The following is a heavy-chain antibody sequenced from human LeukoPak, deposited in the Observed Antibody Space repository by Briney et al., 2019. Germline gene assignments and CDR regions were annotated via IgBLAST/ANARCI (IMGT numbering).Heavy chain of an antibody. CDR3: ARHGDVRYFDWLKDGFDY. J-gene: IGHJ4*02. CDR2: INHSGST. V-gene: IGHV4-34*01. D-gene: IGHD3-9*01. CDR1: GGSFSGYY. Sequence: SETLSLTCAVYGGSFSGYYWSWIRQPPGKGLEWIGEINHSGSTNYNPSLKSRVTISVDTSKNQFSLKLSSVTAADTAVYYCARHGDVRYFDWLKDGFDYWGQGTLVTVSS.